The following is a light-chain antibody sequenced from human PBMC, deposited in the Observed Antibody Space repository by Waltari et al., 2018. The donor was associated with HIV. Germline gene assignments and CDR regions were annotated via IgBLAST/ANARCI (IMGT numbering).Light chain of an antibody. V-gene: IGKV6-21*01. J-gene: IGKJ2*01. CDR3: HQSYTLPYT. CDR1: ESVDTD. Sequence: EVVLTQSPDSQSVSPGEKVTITCRASESVDTDLHWYQQKPSQSQKLLIKYASQSFSGVPSRFSGSGSGTEVTLSIRSLEPEDAATYYCHQSYTLPYTFGQGTKLEI. CDR2: YAS.